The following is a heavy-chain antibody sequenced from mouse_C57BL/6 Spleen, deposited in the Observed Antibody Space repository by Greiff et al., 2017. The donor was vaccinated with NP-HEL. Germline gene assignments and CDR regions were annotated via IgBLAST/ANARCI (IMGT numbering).Heavy chain of an antibody. CDR1: GFNIKDYY. V-gene: IGHV14-2*01. CDR3: ARGGTSDY. CDR2: IDPEDGET. D-gene: IGHD2-14*01. Sequence: VQLQQSGAELVKPGASVKLSCTASGFNIKDYYMHWVKQRTEQGLEWIGRIDPEDGETEYAPKFQGKATITADTSSNTAYLQLSSLTSEDTAVYYCARGGTSDYWGQGTTLTVSS. J-gene: IGHJ2*01.